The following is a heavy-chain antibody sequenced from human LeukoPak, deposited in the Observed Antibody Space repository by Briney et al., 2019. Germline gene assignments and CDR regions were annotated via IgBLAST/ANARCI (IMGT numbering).Heavy chain of an antibody. Sequence: GGSLRLSCEGSAFIFSGHWMNWVRQTPGKGLEWVSAISGSGGSTYYADSVKGRFTISRDNSKNTLYLQMNSLRAEDTAVYYCAKDLGLAPPHYYYYYGMDVWGQGTTVTVSS. CDR2: ISGSGGST. V-gene: IGHV3-23*01. CDR1: AFIFSGHW. CDR3: AKDLGLAPPHYYYYYGMDV. D-gene: IGHD3-16*01. J-gene: IGHJ6*02.